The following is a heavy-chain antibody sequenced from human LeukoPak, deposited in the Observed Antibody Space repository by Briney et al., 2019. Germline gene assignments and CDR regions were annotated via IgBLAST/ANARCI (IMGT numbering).Heavy chain of an antibody. CDR3: ARGVRIKFGVVIIYSGFDY. CDR1: GDTLTELS. J-gene: IGHJ4*02. Sequence: GASVKVSCKVSGDTLTELSMHWVRQAPGKGLEWMGGFDPEDGETIYAQKFQGRVTMTEDTSTDTAYMELSSLRSEDTAVYYCARGVRIKFGVVIIYSGFDYWGQGTLVTVSS. D-gene: IGHD3-3*01. CDR2: FDPEDGET. V-gene: IGHV1-24*01.